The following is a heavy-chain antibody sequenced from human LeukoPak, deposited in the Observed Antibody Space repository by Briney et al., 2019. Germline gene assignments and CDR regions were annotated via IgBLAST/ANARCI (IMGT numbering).Heavy chain of an antibody. V-gene: IGHV3-23*01. CDR1: GLTFSSYA. CDR3: HCSGGNCYTP. D-gene: IGHD2-15*01. CDR2: ISGGVGST. Sequence: GSLRLSCAASGLTFSSYAMSWVRQAPGKGLEWVSNISGGVGSTYYADSVKGRFIISRDNSKNTLYLQMNSLRAEDTAVYYCHCSGGNCYTPWGQGTLVTVSS. J-gene: IGHJ5*02.